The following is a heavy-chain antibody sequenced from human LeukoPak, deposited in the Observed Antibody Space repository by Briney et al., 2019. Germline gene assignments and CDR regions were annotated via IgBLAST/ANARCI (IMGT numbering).Heavy chain of an antibody. CDR1: GYTFTGYY. J-gene: IGHJ6*03. D-gene: IGHD4-17*01. CDR3: AISYGDYGPFYYYYYMDG. V-gene: IGHV1-2*02. Sequence: ASVKVSCKASGYTFTGYYMHWVRQAPGQGLEWMGWINPNSGGTNYAQKFQGRVTMTRDTSISTAYMELSRLRSDDTAVYYCAISYGDYGPFYYYYYMDGWGKGTTVTVSS. CDR2: INPNSGGT.